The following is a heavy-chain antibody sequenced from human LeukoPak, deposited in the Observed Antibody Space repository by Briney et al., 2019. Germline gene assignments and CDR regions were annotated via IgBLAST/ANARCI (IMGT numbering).Heavy chain of an antibody. D-gene: IGHD3-22*01. CDR1: GGSISSYY. CDR3: ARVREYYDSSGYYIDY. Sequence: SETLSLTCTVSGGSISSYYWSWIRQPPGKGLEWIGYIYYSGSTNYNPSLKSRVTISVDTSKNQFSLKLSSVTAADTAVYYCARVREYYDSSGYYIDYWGQGTLVTVSS. J-gene: IGHJ4*02. V-gene: IGHV4-59*01. CDR2: IYYSGST.